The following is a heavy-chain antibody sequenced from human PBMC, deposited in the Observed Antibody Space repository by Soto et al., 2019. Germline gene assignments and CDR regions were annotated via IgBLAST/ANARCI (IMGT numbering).Heavy chain of an antibody. CDR1: VGSFRGYY. V-gene: IGHV4-34*01. CDR2: INHSGST. CDR3: ARGKSITIFGVVQMGFDY. D-gene: IGHD3-3*01. Sequence: PAETLCLTSAVSVGSFRGYYWSWIRQPPGKGLEWIGEINHSGSTNYNPSLKSRVTISVDTSKNQFSLKLSSVTAADTAVYYCARGKSITIFGVVQMGFDYWGQGTMVTVSS. J-gene: IGHJ4*02.